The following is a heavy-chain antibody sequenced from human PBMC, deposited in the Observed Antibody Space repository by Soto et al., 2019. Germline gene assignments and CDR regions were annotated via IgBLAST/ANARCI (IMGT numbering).Heavy chain of an antibody. CDR1: GYTFTSYA. CDR3: ARSIVVVTALDY. Sequence: ASVKVSCKASGYTFTSYAMHWVRQAPGQRLEWMGWINAGNGNTKYSQKFQGRVTITRDTSASTPYMELCSRRSEDTAVYDCARSIVVVTALDYWGEDTRVSVSS. V-gene: IGHV1-3*01. D-gene: IGHD2-21*02. CDR2: INAGNGNT. J-gene: IGHJ4*02.